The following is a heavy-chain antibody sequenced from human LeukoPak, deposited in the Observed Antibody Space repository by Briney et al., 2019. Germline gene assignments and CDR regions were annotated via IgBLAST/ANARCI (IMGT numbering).Heavy chain of an antibody. J-gene: IGHJ6*02. D-gene: IGHD6-19*01. Sequence: QSGGSLRLSCAASGFTFSSYAMHWVCQAPGKGLEWVAVISYDGSNKYYADSVKGRFTISRDNSKNTLYLQMNSLRAEDTAVYYCARGGWYEDYYYGMDVWGQGTTVTVSS. CDR2: ISYDGSNK. V-gene: IGHV3-30-3*01. CDR3: ARGGWYEDYYYGMDV. CDR1: GFTFSSYA.